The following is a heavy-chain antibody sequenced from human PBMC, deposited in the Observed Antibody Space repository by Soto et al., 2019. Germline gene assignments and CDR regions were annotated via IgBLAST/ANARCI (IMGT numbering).Heavy chain of an antibody. J-gene: IGHJ4*02. CDR3: AKDRGFGEYLFDS. CDR1: GVAFSTYG. Sequence: QVQLVESGGAVVQPGTSLRLSCAASGVAFSTYGVHWVRQAPGKGLEWVAIFSYDGHNEYYTDSVKGLFTISRDTSRNTLDLQMDRLRADDTAMYYCAKDRGFGEYLFDSWGQGTLVTVSS. V-gene: IGHV3-30*18. D-gene: IGHD3-10*01. CDR2: FSYDGHNE.